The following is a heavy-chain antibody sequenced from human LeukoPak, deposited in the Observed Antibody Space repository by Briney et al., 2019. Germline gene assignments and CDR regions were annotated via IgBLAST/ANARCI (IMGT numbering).Heavy chain of an antibody. CDR2: TYYRSKWYS. CDR3: ARRTLAGYDY. CDR1: GDSVSTNSAA. Sequence: SQTLSLTCAISGDSVSTNSAAWNWVRQSPSRGLEWLGRTYYRSKWYSEYAVSVKSRIAIDPDTSKNQFSLQLNSVTPDDTAVYYCARRTLAGYDYWGQGTLVTVSS. J-gene: IGHJ4*02. V-gene: IGHV6-1*01. D-gene: IGHD6-19*01.